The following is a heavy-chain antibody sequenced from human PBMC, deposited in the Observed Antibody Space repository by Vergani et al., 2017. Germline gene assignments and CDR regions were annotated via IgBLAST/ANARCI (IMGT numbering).Heavy chain of an antibody. CDR2: IYYSGST. D-gene: IGHD3-10*01. J-gene: IGHJ5*02. V-gene: IGHV4-39*01. CDR1: GGSISSSSYY. CDR3: ARPLWFGEESQENNWFDP. Sequence: QLQLQESGPGLVKPSETLSLTCTVSGGSISSSSYYWGWIRQPPGKGLEWIGSIYYSGSTYYNPSLKSRVTISVDTSKNQFSLKLSSVTAADTAVYYCARPLWFGEESQENNWFDPWGQGTLVTVSS.